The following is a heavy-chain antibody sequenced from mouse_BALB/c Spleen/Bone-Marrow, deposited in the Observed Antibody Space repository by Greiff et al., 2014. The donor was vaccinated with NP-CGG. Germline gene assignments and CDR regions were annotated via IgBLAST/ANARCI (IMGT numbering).Heavy chain of an antibody. J-gene: IGHJ2*01. Sequence: EVMLVESGGGLVKPGGSLKLSCAASGFAFSSYDMSWVRQTPEKRLEWVATISSGGSYTYYPDSVKGRFTISRDNARNTLYLQMSSLRSEDTALYYCARPLTGAHFDYWGQGTTLTVSS. CDR2: ISSGGSYT. D-gene: IGHD4-1*01. CDR3: ARPLTGAHFDY. V-gene: IGHV5-9*02. CDR1: GFAFSSYD.